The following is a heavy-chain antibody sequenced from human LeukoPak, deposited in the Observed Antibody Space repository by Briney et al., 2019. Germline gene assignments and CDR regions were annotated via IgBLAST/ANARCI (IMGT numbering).Heavy chain of an antibody. CDR3: ARGKFRQLPYYYFDY. CDR2: IWYDGSNK. V-gene: IGHV3-33*01. CDR1: GSTFSSYG. J-gene: IGHJ4*02. Sequence: GGSLRLSCAASGSTFSSYGMHWVRQAPGKGLEWVAVIWYDGSNKYYADSVKGRFTISRDNSKNTLYLQMNSLRAEDTAVYYCARGKFRQLPYYYFDYWGQGTLVTVSS. D-gene: IGHD6-6*01.